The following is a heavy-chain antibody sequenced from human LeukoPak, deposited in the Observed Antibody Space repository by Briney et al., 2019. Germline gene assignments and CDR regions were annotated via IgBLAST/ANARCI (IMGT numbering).Heavy chain of an antibody. D-gene: IGHD1-26*01. Sequence: ASVKVSCKVSGYTLTELSMHWVRQAPGKGLEWMGGFDPEDGETIYAQKFQGRVTMTEDTSTDTAYMELSSLRSEDTAVYYCATGLSGSYRLDYWGQGTLVTVSS. CDR2: FDPEDGET. CDR3: ATGLSGSYRLDY. CDR1: GYTLTELS. V-gene: IGHV1-24*01. J-gene: IGHJ4*02.